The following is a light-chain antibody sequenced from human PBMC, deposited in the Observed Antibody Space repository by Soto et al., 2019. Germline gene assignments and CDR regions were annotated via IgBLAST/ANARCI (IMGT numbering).Light chain of an antibody. J-gene: IGKJ5*01. CDR3: QQRNIWPPVT. CDR2: GAF. V-gene: IGKV3-11*01. Sequence: EIVMTQSPDTLSVSPGERATLSCRASQSVTNFLAWYQQKPGQAPRLLIYGAFNRATGIPARFSGSGSGTDFTLTISSLEPEDSAIYYCQQRNIWPPVTFGQGTRLEIK. CDR1: QSVTNF.